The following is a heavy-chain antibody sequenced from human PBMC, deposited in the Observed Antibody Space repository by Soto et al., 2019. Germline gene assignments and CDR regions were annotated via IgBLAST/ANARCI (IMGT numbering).Heavy chain of an antibody. V-gene: IGHV3-30-3*01. CDR3: ARDAFIYSRGAYYDH. Sequence: VRLVESGGGAVQPGDSLRLSCDASGFTFSTYALHWVRQAPGKGLEWVAFISYTGANQYYADSVKGRFTVSRDNSNKIASLQMTSLKPEESAVYYCARDAFIYSRGAYYDHWGEGTLVTVSS. CDR2: ISYTGANQ. CDR1: GFTFSTYA. D-gene: IGHD4-4*01. J-gene: IGHJ4*02.